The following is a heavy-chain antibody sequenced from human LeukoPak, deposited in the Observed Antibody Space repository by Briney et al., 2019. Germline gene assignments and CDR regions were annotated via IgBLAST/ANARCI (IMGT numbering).Heavy chain of an antibody. J-gene: IGHJ3*02. Sequence: PSETLSLTCAVYGGSFSGYYWSWIRQPPGKGLEWIGEINHSGSTNYNPSLKSRVTISVDTSKNQFSLKLSSVTAADTAVYYCARGAARGGGAFDIWGQGTMVTVSS. D-gene: IGHD3-16*01. CDR3: ARGAARGGGAFDI. V-gene: IGHV4-34*01. CDR1: GGSFSGYY. CDR2: INHSGST.